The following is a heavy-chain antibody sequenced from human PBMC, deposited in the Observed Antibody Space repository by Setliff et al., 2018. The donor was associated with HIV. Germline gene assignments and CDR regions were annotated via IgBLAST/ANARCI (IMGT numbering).Heavy chain of an antibody. D-gene: IGHD7-27*01. CDR1: GGSISRYY. CDR2: IYYSGNT. CDR3: ARQPSWGSIDY. Sequence: SETLSLTCTVSGGSISRYYWSWIRQPPGKGLEWIGYIYYSGNTNYNPSLKRRVTISVDTSKNQFSLKLSSVTAADTAVYYCARQPSWGSIDYWGQGTLVTVS. V-gene: IGHV4-59*08. J-gene: IGHJ4*02.